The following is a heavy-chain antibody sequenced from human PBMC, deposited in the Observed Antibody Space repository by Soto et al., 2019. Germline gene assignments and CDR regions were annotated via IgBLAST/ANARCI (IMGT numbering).Heavy chain of an antibody. CDR3: ARTTAVPNTLRSRYFFDY. CDR2: VYYSGTT. Sequence: KASETLSLTCSVSGGSVSNKTYYWSWIRQPPGKRLEWIGYVYYSGTTNYNPSLKSRVTISVDLSKNQFSLRLSSVTTADTALYYCARTTAVPNTLRSRYFFDYWGQGPLVTVSS. V-gene: IGHV4-61*01. D-gene: IGHD4-17*01. J-gene: IGHJ4*02. CDR1: GGSVSNKTYY.